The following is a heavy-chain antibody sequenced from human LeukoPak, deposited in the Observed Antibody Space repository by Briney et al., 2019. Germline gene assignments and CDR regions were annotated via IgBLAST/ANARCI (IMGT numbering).Heavy chain of an antibody. J-gene: IGHJ1*01. Sequence: GGSLRLSCAASGFTFSSYSMNWVRQAPGKGLEWVAVISYDGSNKYYADSVKGRFTISRDNSKNTLYLQMNSLRAEDTAVYYCARDSHDYGDYGDFQHWGQGTLVTVSS. D-gene: IGHD4-17*01. CDR2: ISYDGSNK. CDR3: ARDSHDYGDYGDFQH. CDR1: GFTFSSYS. V-gene: IGHV3-30*03.